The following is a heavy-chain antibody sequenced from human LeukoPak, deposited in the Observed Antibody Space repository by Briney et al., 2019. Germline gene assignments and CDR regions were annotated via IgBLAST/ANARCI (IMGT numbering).Heavy chain of an antibody. J-gene: IGHJ6*03. Sequence: SETLSLTCSVSGGSFSNNYNWDWIRQPPGKGLEWIGSLYYSGKTYYNPSLKSRVTISVDSSKSQFSLKLSSVTAEDTAVYYCSRSSDFGGLNFYYCMDVWGKGTTVTVS. CDR3: SRSSDFGGLNFYYCMDV. CDR1: GGSFSNNYN. V-gene: IGHV4-39*01. CDR2: LYYSGKT. D-gene: IGHD4-23*01.